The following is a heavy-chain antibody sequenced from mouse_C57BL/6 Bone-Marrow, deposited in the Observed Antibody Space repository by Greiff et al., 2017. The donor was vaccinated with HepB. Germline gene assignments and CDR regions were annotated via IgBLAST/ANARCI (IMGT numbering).Heavy chain of an antibody. CDR1: GYTFTSYW. CDR3: ARFYGSSYYAMDD. V-gene: IGHV1-50*01. Sequence: QVQLQQPGAELVKPGASVKLSCKASGYTFTSYWMQWVKQRPGQGLEWIGEIDPSDSYTNYNQKFKGKATLTVDTSSSTAYMQLSSLTSEDSAVYYCARFYGSSYYAMDDWGQGTSVTVSS. CDR2: IDPSDSYT. J-gene: IGHJ4*01. D-gene: IGHD1-1*01.